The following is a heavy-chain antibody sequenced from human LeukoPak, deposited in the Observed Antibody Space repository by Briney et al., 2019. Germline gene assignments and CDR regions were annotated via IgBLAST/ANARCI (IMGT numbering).Heavy chain of an antibody. V-gene: IGHV4-39*07. J-gene: IGHJ4*02. D-gene: IGHD3-10*01. CDR2: IHYSGST. CDR3: ARRYYYGSGISY. Sequence: PSETLSLTCTVSGGSISSSSYYWGWIRQPPGKGLEWIGSIHYSGSTNYNPSLKSRVTISVDTSKNQFSLKLSSVTAADTAVYYCARRYYYGSGISYWGQGTLVTVSS. CDR1: GGSISSSSYY.